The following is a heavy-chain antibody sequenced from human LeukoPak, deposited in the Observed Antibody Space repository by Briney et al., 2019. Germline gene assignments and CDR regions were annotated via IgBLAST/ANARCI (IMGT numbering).Heavy chain of an antibody. V-gene: IGHV1-46*01. J-gene: IGHJ4*02. CDR3: ARGIVDTAYHFDY. D-gene: IGHD5-18*01. CDR1: GYTFTSYY. Sequence: ASVTVSCTASGYTFTSYYMHWVRQAPGQGLEWMGIINPSGGSTTYAQNFQGRVTITRDMSTSTVYMELSSLRSEVRAMYYCARGIVDTAYHFDYWGQGTLVTVSS. CDR2: INPSGGST.